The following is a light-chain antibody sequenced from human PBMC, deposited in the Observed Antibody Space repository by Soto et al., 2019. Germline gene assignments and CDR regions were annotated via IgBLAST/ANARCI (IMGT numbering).Light chain of an antibody. Sequence: QTVVTQEPSFSVSPGGTVTLTCALSSGSVSTANYPSWYRQTPGQPPRTVIYSTNTRSSGVPDRFSGSKSGTSASLAISGLQSEDEADYYCAAWDDTLNAWVFGGGTKVTVL. CDR2: STN. CDR3: AAWDDTLNAWV. V-gene: IGLV8-61*01. CDR1: SGSVSTANY. J-gene: IGLJ3*02.